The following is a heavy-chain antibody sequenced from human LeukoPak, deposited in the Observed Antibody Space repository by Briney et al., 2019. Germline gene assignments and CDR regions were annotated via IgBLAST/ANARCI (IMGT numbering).Heavy chain of an antibody. CDR3: ARIYSYGVTHAFDI. D-gene: IGHD5-18*01. Sequence: SETLSLTCTVSGYSISSGYYWGWIRQPPGKGLEWIGSIYHSGSTYYNPSLKSRVTISVDTSKNQFSLKLSSVTAAETAVYYCARIYSYGVTHAFDIWGQGTMVTVSS. CDR1: GYSISSGYY. V-gene: IGHV4-38-2*02. CDR2: IYHSGST. J-gene: IGHJ3*02.